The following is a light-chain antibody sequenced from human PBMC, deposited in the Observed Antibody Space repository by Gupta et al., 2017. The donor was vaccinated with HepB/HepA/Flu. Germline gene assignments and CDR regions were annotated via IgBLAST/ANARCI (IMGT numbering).Light chain of an antibody. CDR1: TSNIGNNY. Sequence: GQRVTISCSGSTSNIGNNYVSWYQQLPGTAPRVLIYENNKRPSGIPDRFSGSKSGTSATLGITGLQTGDEADYYCGAWDSSLSVFVFGTGTKVTVL. J-gene: IGLJ1*01. V-gene: IGLV1-51*02. CDR2: ENN. CDR3: GAWDSSLSVFV.